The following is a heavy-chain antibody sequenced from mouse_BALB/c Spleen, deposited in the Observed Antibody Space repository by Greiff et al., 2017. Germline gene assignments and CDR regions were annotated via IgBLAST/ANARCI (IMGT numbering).Heavy chain of an antibody. V-gene: IGHV5-9-4*01. Sequence: EVQLQQSGGGLVKPGGSLKLSCAASGFTFSSYAMSWVRQSPEKRLEWVAEISSGGSYTYYPDTVTGRFTISRDNAKNTLYLEMSSLRSEDTAMYYCARGGYDGYSAMDYWGQGTSVTVSS. CDR3: ARGGYDGYSAMDY. CDR1: GFTFSSYA. D-gene: IGHD2-3*01. CDR2: ISSGGSYT. J-gene: IGHJ4*01.